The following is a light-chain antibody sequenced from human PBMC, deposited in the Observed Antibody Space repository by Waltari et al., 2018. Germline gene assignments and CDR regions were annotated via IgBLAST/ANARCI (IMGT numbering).Light chain of an antibody. CDR3: QQYSTYSLWA. CDR2: KTS. V-gene: IGKV1-5*03. Sequence: DIQMTQSPSTLSASIGDRVTITCRSSQNISRWLAWYQQKPGKAPNLLIYKTSSLQSGVPSRFSGSGSGTEFTLTISSLQPEDFATYYCQQYSTYSLWAFGQGTKVEIK. CDR1: QNISRW. J-gene: IGKJ1*01.